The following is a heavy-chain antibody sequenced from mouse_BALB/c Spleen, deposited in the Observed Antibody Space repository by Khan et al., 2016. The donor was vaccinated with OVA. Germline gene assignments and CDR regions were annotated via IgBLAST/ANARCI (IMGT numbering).Heavy chain of an antibody. CDR2: TNPTNGRT. J-gene: IGHJ2*01. Sequence: QVQLKQSGAELVKAGASVKMSCKASGYTFTSYWMHWVKQRLGQGLEWFAETNPTNGRTYYNEKFKSKATLTVDKSSSKDYMLLSGTTFEDSAFYYCARIKKIVAAYFDYWGQGTTLTVSS. CDR1: GYTFTSYW. CDR3: ARIKKIVAAYFDY. V-gene: IGHV1S81*02. D-gene: IGHD1-1*01.